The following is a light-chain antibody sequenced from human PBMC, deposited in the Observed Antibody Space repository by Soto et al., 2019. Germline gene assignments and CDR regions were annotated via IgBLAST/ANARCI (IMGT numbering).Light chain of an antibody. Sequence: EIVLTQSPGTLSLSPGERATLSCRASQSVSSSYLAWYQQKPGQAPRLLIYGASSRATGIPDRFSGSGSGPDFTLTISRLEPEDFAVYYCQQYGSSPARTFGQGTKVEIK. V-gene: IGKV3-20*01. CDR3: QQYGSSPART. CDR2: GAS. CDR1: QSVSSSY. J-gene: IGKJ1*01.